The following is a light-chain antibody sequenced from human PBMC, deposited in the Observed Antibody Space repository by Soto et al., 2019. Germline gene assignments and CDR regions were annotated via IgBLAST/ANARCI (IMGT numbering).Light chain of an antibody. CDR1: QRISSSY. Sequence: EIVWTQSPGTLSLSPGERATLSCRASQRISSSYLAWYQHKPGQAPRLLLYGASSRATGIPDRFSGSGSGTDFSLTISRLEPEDFAVYYCLHYGRSPPYTFGQRTKLEIK. CDR2: GAS. J-gene: IGKJ2*01. CDR3: LHYGRSPPYT. V-gene: IGKV3-20*01.